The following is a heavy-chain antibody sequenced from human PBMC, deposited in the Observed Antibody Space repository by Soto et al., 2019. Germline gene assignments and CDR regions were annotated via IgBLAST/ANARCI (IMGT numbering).Heavy chain of an antibody. D-gene: IGHD3-3*01. CDR2: INHSGST. J-gene: IGHJ6*03. CDR3: SRGPYYDFWSGYGYYYYYMDV. V-gene: IGHV4-34*01. CDR1: GGNFIGYY. Sequence: SETHSHTWAVYGGNFIGYYWSWIRPPTGKGLEWIGEINHSGSTNYNPSLKSRVTISVDTSKNQFSLKLSSVTAADTAVYYCSRGPYYDFWSGYGYYYYYMDVWGKGTTVTVSS.